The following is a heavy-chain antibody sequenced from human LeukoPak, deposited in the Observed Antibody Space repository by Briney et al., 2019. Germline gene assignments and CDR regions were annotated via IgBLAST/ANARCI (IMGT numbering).Heavy chain of an antibody. CDR3: ARVGDSSGYYYYYYYYYMDV. CDR1: GFTFNNYA. V-gene: IGHV3-23*01. CDR2: ISASGGST. D-gene: IGHD3-22*01. J-gene: IGHJ6*03. Sequence: GGSLRLSCAASGFTFNNYAMGWVRQAPGKGLQWVSGISASGGSTYYAHSVRGRFTISRDTSKNTLYLQMNSLRAEDTVVYYCARVGDSSGYYYYYYYYYMDVWGKGTTVTVSS.